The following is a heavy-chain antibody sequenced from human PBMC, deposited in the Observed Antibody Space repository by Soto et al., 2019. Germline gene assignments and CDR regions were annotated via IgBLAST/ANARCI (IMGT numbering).Heavy chain of an antibody. CDR1: I. J-gene: IGHJ4*02. V-gene: IGHV3-21*01. CDR3: ARESEDLTSNFDY. CDR2: ISSTTNYI. Sequence: IMNWVRQAPGKGLEWVSSISSTTNYIYYADSMKGRFTVSRDNAKNSVYLEMNSLSAEDTAVYYCARESEDLTSNFDYWGQGTLVTVSS.